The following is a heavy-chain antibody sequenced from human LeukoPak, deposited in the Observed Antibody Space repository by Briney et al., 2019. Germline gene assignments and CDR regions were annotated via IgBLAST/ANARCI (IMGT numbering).Heavy chain of an antibody. CDR2: INPSGGST. CDR3: ARVLGYYYVSSGYYYLPDY. CDR1: GYTFTSYY. Sequence: ASVKVSCKASGYTFTSYYMHWVPQAPGQGLEWMGIINPSGGSTSYAQKFQGRVTMTRDTSTSTVYMELSSLRSEDTAVYYCARVLGYYYVSSGYYYLPDYWGQGTLVTVSS. V-gene: IGHV1-46*01. J-gene: IGHJ4*02. D-gene: IGHD3-22*01.